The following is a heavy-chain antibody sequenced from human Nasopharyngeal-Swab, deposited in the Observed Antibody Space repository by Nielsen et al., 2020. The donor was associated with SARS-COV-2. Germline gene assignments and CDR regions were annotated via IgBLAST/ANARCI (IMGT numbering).Heavy chain of an antibody. CDR1: GFTFSSYA. CDR2: ISGSGGST. J-gene: IGHJ5*02. Sequence: GESLKISCAASGFTFSSYAMSWVRQAPGRRLEWVSAISGSGGSTYYADSVKGRFTISRDNSKNTLDLQMNSLRAEDTAVYYCAKDGGIAVAGWFDPWGQGTLVTVSS. V-gene: IGHV3-23*01. D-gene: IGHD6-19*01. CDR3: AKDGGIAVAGWFDP.